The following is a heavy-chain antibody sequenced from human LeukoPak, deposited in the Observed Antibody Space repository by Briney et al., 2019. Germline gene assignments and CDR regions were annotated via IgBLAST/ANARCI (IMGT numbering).Heavy chain of an antibody. Sequence: PGGSLRLSCAASGFTFSSYGMHWVRQAPGKGLEWVAVISYDRSNEYYADSVKGRFTISRDNSKNTLYLQMNSLRAEDTAVYYCARSVGRLHSASDYWGQGILVTVSS. CDR3: ARSVGRLHSASDY. J-gene: IGHJ4*02. D-gene: IGHD1-26*01. CDR2: ISYDRSNE. V-gene: IGHV3-30*03. CDR1: GFTFSSYG.